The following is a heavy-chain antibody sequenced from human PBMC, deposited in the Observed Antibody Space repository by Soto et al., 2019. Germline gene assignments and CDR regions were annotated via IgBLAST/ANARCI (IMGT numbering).Heavy chain of an antibody. J-gene: IGHJ4*02. CDR3: ARGGVSTSGFDF. Sequence: GGSLRLSCGASGFIFSNFAMSWVRQSPGKGLEWVSSVTGSGSNTYYADSVKGRFAISRDNSKNTLYLQMNSLSAEDTAKYYCARGGVSTSGFDFWSQGALVTVSS. V-gene: IGHV3-23*01. CDR2: VTGSGSNT. CDR1: GFIFSNFA.